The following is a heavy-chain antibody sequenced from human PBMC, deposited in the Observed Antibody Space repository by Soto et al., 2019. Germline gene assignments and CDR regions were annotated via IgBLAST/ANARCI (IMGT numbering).Heavy chain of an antibody. V-gene: IGHV2-5*02. CDR3: AHSRCGGDCLQSYSSHYYYGMDV. CDR1: GFSLSTGGVG. J-gene: IGHJ6*02. CDR2: IYWDDDK. Sequence: QMTLKESGPALVKPTQTLTLTCTISGFSLSTGGVGVGWIRQPPGKALEWLALIYWDDDKRYSPSLRSRLTITKDTSKNQVVLTMTNIDPVDTATYYCAHSRCGGDCLQSYSSHYYYGMDVWGQGTTVTVSS. D-gene: IGHD2-21*02.